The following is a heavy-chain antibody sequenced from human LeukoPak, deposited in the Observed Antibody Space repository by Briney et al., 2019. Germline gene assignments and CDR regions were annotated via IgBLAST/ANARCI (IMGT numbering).Heavy chain of an antibody. J-gene: IGHJ4*02. CDR3: ARGRGEGYSYGRYYFDY. V-gene: IGHV1-2*02. Sequence: GASVKVSCKASGYTVTGYHMHWVRQAPGQGLEWMGWINPNSGGTNYAQKFQGRVTMTRDTSISTAYMELSRLRSDDTAVYYCARGRGEGYSYGRYYFDYWGQGTLVTVSS. D-gene: IGHD5-18*01. CDR2: INPNSGGT. CDR1: GYTVTGYH.